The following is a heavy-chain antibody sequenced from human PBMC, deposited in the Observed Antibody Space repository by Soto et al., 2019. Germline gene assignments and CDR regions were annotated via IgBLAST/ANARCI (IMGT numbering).Heavy chain of an antibody. CDR2: ISSSSSYT. Sequence: QVQLVESGGGLVKPGGSLRLSCAASGFAFSDYYMSWIRQAPGKGLEWVSYISSSSSYTNYADSVKGRFTISRDNAKNSLDLQMNRLRAEDTAVYYCARGWVGSFGELSWVQGTLVTVSS. J-gene: IGHJ4*02. CDR3: ARGWVGSFGELS. D-gene: IGHD3-10*01. CDR1: GFAFSDYY. V-gene: IGHV3-11*06.